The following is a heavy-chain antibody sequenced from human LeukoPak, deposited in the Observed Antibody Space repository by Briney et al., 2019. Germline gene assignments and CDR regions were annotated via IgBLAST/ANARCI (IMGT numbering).Heavy chain of an antibody. CDR2: ISSSSSYI. Sequence: GGSLRLSCAASGFTFSSYSMNWVRQAPGKGLEWVSSISSSSSYIYYADSVKGRFTISRDNAKNSLYLQMNSLRAEDTAAYYCARDSSGYDSAGFDYWGQGTLVTVSS. J-gene: IGHJ4*02. CDR1: GFTFSSYS. V-gene: IGHV3-21*01. CDR3: ARDSSGYDSAGFDY. D-gene: IGHD3-22*01.